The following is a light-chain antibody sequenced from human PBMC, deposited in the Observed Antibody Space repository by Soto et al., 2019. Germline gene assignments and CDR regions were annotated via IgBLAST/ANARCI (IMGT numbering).Light chain of an antibody. V-gene: IGLV2-14*01. Sequence: QSGRTQPASVSGSPGQSITISCTGTSSDVGAYNYVSWYQQHPGKAPKLMIYEVSNRPSGVSNRFSGSKSGNMASLTIFGLQAEDEADYYCSSYTSSSSYVFGTGTKVTVL. J-gene: IGLJ1*01. CDR3: SSYTSSSSYV. CDR1: SSDVGAYNY. CDR2: EVS.